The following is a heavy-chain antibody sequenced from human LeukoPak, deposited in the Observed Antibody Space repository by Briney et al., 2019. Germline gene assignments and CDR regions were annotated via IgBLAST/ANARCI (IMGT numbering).Heavy chain of an antibody. Sequence: SETLSLTCTVSGGSISSYYWSWIRQPAGKGLEWIGRIYTSGSTNYNPSLKSRVTMSVDTSKNQFSLKLSSVTAADTAVYYCARDPYCSSTSCPVGFDYWGQGTLVTVSS. CDR3: ARDPYCSSTSCPVGFDY. CDR1: GGSISSYY. V-gene: IGHV4-4*07. D-gene: IGHD2-2*01. J-gene: IGHJ4*02. CDR2: IYTSGST.